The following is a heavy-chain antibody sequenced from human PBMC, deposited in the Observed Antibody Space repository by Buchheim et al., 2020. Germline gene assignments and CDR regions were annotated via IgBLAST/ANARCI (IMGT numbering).Heavy chain of an antibody. V-gene: IGHV3-30*04. CDR2: ISYDGSNK. Sequence: QVQLVESGGGVVQPGRSLRLSCAASGFTFSSYAMHWVRQAPGKGLEWVAVISYDGSNKYYADSVKGGFTISRDNSKNTLYLQMNSLRAEDTAVYYCARVSESSGWPPYYYYGMDVWGQGTT. D-gene: IGHD6-19*01. J-gene: IGHJ6*02. CDR3: ARVSESSGWPPYYYYGMDV. CDR1: GFTFSSYA.